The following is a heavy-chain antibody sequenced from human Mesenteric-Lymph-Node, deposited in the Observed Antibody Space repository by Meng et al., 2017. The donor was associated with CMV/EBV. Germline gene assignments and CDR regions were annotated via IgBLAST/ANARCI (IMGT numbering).Heavy chain of an antibody. CDR1: GGSFSGYY. J-gene: IGHJ4*02. CDR2: INHSGRT. Sequence: CAVYGGSFSGYYWGWIRQPPGKELEWIGEINHSGRTNYNPSLKSRVTISVDTSKNQFSLKLSSVTAADTAVYYCASLHYGSGSHTDYWGQGTLVTVSS. V-gene: IGHV4-34*01. D-gene: IGHD3-10*01. CDR3: ASLHYGSGSHTDY.